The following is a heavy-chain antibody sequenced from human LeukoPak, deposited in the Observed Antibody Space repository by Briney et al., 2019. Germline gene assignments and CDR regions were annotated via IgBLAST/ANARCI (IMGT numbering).Heavy chain of an antibody. D-gene: IGHD5-18*01. CDR3: GRHGYSYGYIFYYGMDV. Sequence: SETLSLTCTVSGGSISSSSYYWGWIRQPPGKGLEWIGSIYYSGSTYYNPSLKSRVTISVDTSKNQFSLKLSSVTAADTAVYYCGRHGYSYGYIFYYGMDVWGQGTTVTVSS. CDR2: IYYSGST. CDR1: GGSISSSSYY. J-gene: IGHJ6*02. V-gene: IGHV4-39*01.